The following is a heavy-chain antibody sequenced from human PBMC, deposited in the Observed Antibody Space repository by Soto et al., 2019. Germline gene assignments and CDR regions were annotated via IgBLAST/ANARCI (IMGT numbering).Heavy chain of an antibody. CDR3: AKDLVRYSGYLTPDY. J-gene: IGHJ4*02. Sequence: GGSLRLSCAASGFTFDDYAMHWVRQAPGKGLEWVSGISWNSGSIGYADSVKGRFTISRDNAKNSLYLQMNSLRAEDTALYYCAKDLVRYSGYLTPDYWGQGTLVTVSS. CDR1: GFTFDDYA. CDR2: ISWNSGSI. D-gene: IGHD5-12*01. V-gene: IGHV3-9*01.